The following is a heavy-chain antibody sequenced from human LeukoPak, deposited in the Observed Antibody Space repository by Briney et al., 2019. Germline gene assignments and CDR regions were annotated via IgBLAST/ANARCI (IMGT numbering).Heavy chain of an antibody. J-gene: IGHJ4*02. V-gene: IGHV3-30-3*01. CDR1: GFTFSSYA. D-gene: IGHD5-24*01. CDR3: ARDKGRWLQFLYFDY. CDR2: ISYDGSNK. Sequence: GGSPRLSCAASGFTFSSYAMHWVRQAPGKGLEWGAVISYDGSNKYYADSVKCRFTISRDNSKNTLYLQMNSLRAEDTAVYYCARDKGRWLQFLYFDYWGQGTLVTVSS.